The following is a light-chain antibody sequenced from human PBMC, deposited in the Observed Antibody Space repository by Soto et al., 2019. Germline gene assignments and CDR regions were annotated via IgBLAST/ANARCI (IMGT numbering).Light chain of an antibody. J-gene: IGKJ1*01. CDR2: LTS. CDR1: QAVNTR. CDR3: HQRQSWPRT. V-gene: IGKV3-11*01. Sequence: EIVLTNYTDPRSSFPGDRFTLSCRASQAVNTRLAWYQHKPGQAPRLLIYLTSNRAAGIPARFSGSGSGTDFTLTISDVEPEDFAVYYCHQRQSWPRTFGQGSIVDTK.